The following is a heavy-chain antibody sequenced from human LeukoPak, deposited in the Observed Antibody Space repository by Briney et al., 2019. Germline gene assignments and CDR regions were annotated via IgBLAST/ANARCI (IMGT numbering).Heavy chain of an antibody. Sequence: PSETLSLTCTVSVGSISIYYWSWIRQPAGKGLEWMGRIYTSGSTNYNPSLKSRVTMSLDTSKSQSSLKLSSVTAADTAVYYCARVQRDTAMSRGLDYWGQGTLVTVSS. CDR1: VGSISIYY. V-gene: IGHV4-4*07. CDR3: ARVQRDTAMSRGLDY. CDR2: IYTSGST. J-gene: IGHJ4*02. D-gene: IGHD5-18*01.